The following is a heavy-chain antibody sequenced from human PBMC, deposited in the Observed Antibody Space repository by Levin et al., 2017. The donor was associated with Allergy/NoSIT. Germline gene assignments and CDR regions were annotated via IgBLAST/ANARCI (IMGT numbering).Heavy chain of an antibody. D-gene: IGHD5-18*01. CDR3: AREGDSYGFVDY. V-gene: IGHV4-34*01. J-gene: IGHJ4*02. Sequence: SETLSLTCAVYGGSFSGYYWSWIRQPPGKGLEWIGEINHSGSTNYNPSLKSRVTISVDTSKNQFSLKLSSVTAADTAVYYCAREGDSYGFVDYWGQGTLVTVSS. CDR1: GGSFSGYY. CDR2: INHSGST.